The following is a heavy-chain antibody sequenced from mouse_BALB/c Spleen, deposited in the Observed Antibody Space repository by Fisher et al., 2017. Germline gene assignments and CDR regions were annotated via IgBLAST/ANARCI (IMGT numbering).Heavy chain of an antibody. V-gene: IGHV5-17*02. J-gene: IGHJ4*01. D-gene: IGHD1-1*01. Sequence: RFTISRDNPKNTLFLQMTSLRSEDTAMYYCARESTVHYAMDYWGQGTSVTVSS. CDR3: ARESTVHYAMDY.